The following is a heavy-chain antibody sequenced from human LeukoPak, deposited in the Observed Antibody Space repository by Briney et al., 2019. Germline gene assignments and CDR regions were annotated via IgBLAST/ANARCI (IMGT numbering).Heavy chain of an antibody. D-gene: IGHD3-22*01. CDR1: GGSISSYY. Sequence: PSETLSLTCTVSGGSISSYYWSWIRQPSGKGLEWIGYIYYSGSTNYNPSLKSRVTISVDTSKNQFSLKLSSVTAADTAVYYCASYDSSGLPFDYWGQGTLVTVSS. CDR3: ASYDSSGLPFDY. CDR2: IYYSGST. J-gene: IGHJ4*02. V-gene: IGHV4-59*08.